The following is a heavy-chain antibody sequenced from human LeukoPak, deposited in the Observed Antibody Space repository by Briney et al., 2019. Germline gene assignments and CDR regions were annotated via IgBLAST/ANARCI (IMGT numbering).Heavy chain of an antibody. CDR3: VRAPYCTSTSCYAHDVFDV. CDR1: GGTLSSYA. D-gene: IGHD2-2*01. Sequence: EASVKVSCKASGGTLSSYAISWVRQAPGQGLEWMGRVIPILGIANYAQKFQGRVTITADKSTSTGYMELRSLRSEDAAVYYCVRAPYCTSTSCYAHDVFDVWGQGTMVTVSS. CDR2: VIPILGIA. V-gene: IGHV1-69*04. J-gene: IGHJ3*01.